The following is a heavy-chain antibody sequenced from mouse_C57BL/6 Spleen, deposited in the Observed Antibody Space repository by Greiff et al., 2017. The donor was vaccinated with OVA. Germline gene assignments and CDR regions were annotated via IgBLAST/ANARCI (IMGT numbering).Heavy chain of an antibody. Sequence: QVQLKESGPELVKPGASVKISCKASGYAFSSSWMNWVKQRPGKGLEWIGRIYPGDGDTNSNGKFKGKGTLTADKSSSTAYMQLSSLTSEDSAVYFCARDGNYNFDYWGQGTTLTVSS. CDR2: IYPGDGDT. D-gene: IGHD2-1*01. V-gene: IGHV1-82*01. J-gene: IGHJ2*01. CDR3: ARDGNYNFDY. CDR1: GYAFSSSW.